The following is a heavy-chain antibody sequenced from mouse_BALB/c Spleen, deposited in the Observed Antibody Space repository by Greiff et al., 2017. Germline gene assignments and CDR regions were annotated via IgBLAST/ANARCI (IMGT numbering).Heavy chain of an antibody. V-gene: IGHV1-14*01. CDR2: INPYSDGT. CDR3: ARSGAMDY. CDR1: GYTFTSYV. J-gene: IGHJ4*01. Sequence: EVQLQQSGPELVKPGASVKMSCKASGYTFTSYVMHWVKQKPGQGLEWIGYINPYSDGTKYNEKFKGKATLTSDKSSSTAYMELSSLTSEDSAVYYCARSGAMDYWGQGTSVTVSS. D-gene: IGHD3-1*01.